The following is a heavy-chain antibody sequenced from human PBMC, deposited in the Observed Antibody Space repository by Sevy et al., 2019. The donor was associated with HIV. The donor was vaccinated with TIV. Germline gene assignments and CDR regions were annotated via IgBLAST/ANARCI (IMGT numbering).Heavy chain of an antibody. V-gene: IGHV3-49*03. CDR2: IRSETYGETT. D-gene: IGHD2-21*02. CDR3: TRRASRVYGDHLNLY. Sequence: GGSLRLSCTASGFTFGDYAMSWFRQAPGRGLEWVGFIRSETYGETTEYAASVKGRFTVSRDDSKSIVYLQMNSLKTEDTAVYYCTRRASRVYGDHLNLYWGQGTLGIVSS. CDR1: GFTFGDYA. J-gene: IGHJ4*02.